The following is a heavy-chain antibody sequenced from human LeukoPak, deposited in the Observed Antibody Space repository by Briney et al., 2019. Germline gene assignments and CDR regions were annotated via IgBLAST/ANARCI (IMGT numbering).Heavy chain of an antibody. CDR3: ARKNVSYCGGDCYSEIPFDY. D-gene: IGHD2-21*01. V-gene: IGHV4-34*01. CDR2: INHSGST. J-gene: IGHJ4*02. Sequence: KASETLSLTCAVYGGSFSGYYWSWIRQPPGKGLEWIGEINHSGSTNYNPSLKSRVTISVDTSKNQFSLKLSSVTAADTAVYYCARKNVSYCGGDCYSEIPFDYWGQGTLVTVSS. CDR1: GGSFSGYY.